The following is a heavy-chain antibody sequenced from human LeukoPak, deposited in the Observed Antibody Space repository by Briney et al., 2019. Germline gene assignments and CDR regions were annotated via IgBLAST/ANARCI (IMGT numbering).Heavy chain of an antibody. CDR3: ARDEEVGCSGCYS. CDR2: IIPILGIA. Sequence: GASVKVSCKASGGTFSSYAISWVRQAPGQGLEWMGRIIPILGIANYAQRFQGRVTITADKSTSTAYMELSSLRSEDTAVYYCARDEEVGCSGCYSWGQGTLVTVSS. J-gene: IGHJ4*02. D-gene: IGHD6-19*01. V-gene: IGHV1-69*04. CDR1: GGTFSSYA.